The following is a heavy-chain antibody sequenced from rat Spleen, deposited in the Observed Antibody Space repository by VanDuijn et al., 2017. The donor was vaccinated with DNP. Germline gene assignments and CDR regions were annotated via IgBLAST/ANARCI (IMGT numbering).Heavy chain of an antibody. Sequence: EVQLVESGGGLVQPGRSLKLSCAASGFTFSDYNMAWVRQAPKKGLEWVAYISYDGGSTYYGDSVKGRFTISRDNAKSTLYLQMNSLRSEDTATYYCARGSGTYYWYFDFWGPGTMVTVSS. CDR3: ARGSGTYYWYFDF. CDR1: GFTFSDYN. J-gene: IGHJ1*01. V-gene: IGHV5-22*01. CDR2: ISYDGGST. D-gene: IGHD5-1*01.